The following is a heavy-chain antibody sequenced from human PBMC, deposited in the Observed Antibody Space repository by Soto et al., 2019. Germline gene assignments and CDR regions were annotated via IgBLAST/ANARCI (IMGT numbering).Heavy chain of an antibody. J-gene: IGHJ4*02. CDR1: GGSFSGYY. V-gene: IGHV4-34*01. D-gene: IGHD2-2*01. Sequence: SETLSLTCAVYGGSFSGYYWSWIRQPPGKGLEWIGEINHSGSTNYNPSLKSRVTISVDTSKNQFSLKLSSVTAADTAVYYCARVSRHCSSTSCYWDYWGQGTLVTVSS. CDR3: ARVSRHCSSTSCYWDY. CDR2: INHSGST.